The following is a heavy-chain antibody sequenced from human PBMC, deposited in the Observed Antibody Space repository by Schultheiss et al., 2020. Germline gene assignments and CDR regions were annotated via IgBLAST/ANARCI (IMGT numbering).Heavy chain of an antibody. CDR2: IWYDGSNK. V-gene: IGHV3-33*01. CDR3: ARGAIGNGMDV. D-gene: IGHD1-26*01. Sequence: GGSLRLSCAASGFTFSSYGMHWVRQAPGKGLEWVAVIWYDGSNKYYADSVRGRFTISRDNSKNMLYLQMNSLRAGDTALYYCARGAIGNGMDVWGQGTTVTVSS. J-gene: IGHJ6*02. CDR1: GFTFSSYG.